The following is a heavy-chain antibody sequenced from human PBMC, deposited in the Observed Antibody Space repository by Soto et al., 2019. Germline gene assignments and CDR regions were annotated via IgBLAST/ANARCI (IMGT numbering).Heavy chain of an antibody. CDR3: AIAPVTTTTRYYYYGMDV. CDR2: SYYSGST. D-gene: IGHD4-4*01. CDR1: GGSISSGGYY. Sequence: QVQLQESGPGLVKPSQTLSLTCTVSGGSISSGGYYWIWIRQHPGKGLEWIGYSYYSGSTYYNPSLKSRVTITVDKSKNQFSLKLSSVTAADTAVYYCAIAPVTTTTRYYYYGMDVWGQGTTVTVSS. V-gene: IGHV4-31*03. J-gene: IGHJ6*02.